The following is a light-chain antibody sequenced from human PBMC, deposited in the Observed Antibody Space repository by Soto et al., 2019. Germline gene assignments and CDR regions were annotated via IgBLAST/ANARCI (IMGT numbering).Light chain of an antibody. V-gene: IGKV1-5*03. CDR2: KAS. J-gene: IGKJ4*01. CDR1: QSISSW. Sequence: DIQMTQAPSTLSASVGDRVTITCRASQSISSWLAWYQQKPGKAPKLLIYKASSLESGVPSRFSGSGSGTEFTLTISSLQPDDFATYYFQQYNSYPLNFGGVTKGDIK. CDR3: QQYNSYPLN.